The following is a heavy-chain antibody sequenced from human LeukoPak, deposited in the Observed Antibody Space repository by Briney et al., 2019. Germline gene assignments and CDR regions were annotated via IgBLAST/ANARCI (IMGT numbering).Heavy chain of an antibody. V-gene: IGHV3-21*01. CDR3: AKSTRMAAYYYMDV. J-gene: IGHJ6*03. CDR1: GFTFSSYS. D-gene: IGHD2-2*01. CDR2: ISSSSSYI. Sequence: GGSLRLSCAASGFTFSSYSMNWVRQAPGKGLEWVSSISSSSSYIYYADSVKGRFTISRDNAKNSLYLQMNSLRAEDTAVYYCAKSTRMAAYYYMDVWGKGTTVTVSS.